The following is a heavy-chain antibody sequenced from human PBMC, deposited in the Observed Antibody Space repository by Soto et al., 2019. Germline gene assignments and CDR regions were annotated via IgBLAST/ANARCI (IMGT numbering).Heavy chain of an antibody. D-gene: IGHD5-12*01. CDR1: GGSISSGGYY. J-gene: IGHJ4*02. V-gene: IGHV4-31*03. CDR3: ARDLRGYSRYDYLDY. Sequence: PSETLSLTCTVSGGSISSGGYYWSWIRQHPGKGLEWVGYSYYTGSSHYNPSLKSRVTISVDASKNQLSLRLASVTAADTAVYYCARDLRGYSRYDYLDYWGQGIPVTVSS. CDR2: SYYTGSS.